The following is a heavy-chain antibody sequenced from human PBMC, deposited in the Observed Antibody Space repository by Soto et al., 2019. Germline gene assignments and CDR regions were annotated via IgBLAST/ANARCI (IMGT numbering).Heavy chain of an antibody. CDR1: GFTFSSYE. CDR2: ISSSGSTI. V-gene: IGHV3-48*03. Sequence: HPGGSLRLSCAASGFTFSSYEMNWVRQAPGKGLEWVSYISSSGSTIYYADSVKGRFTISRDNAKNSLYLQMNSLRAEDTAVYYCARESSIVVVTATASERHNWFDPWGQGTLVTVSS. J-gene: IGHJ5*02. D-gene: IGHD2-21*02. CDR3: ARESSIVVVTATASERHNWFDP.